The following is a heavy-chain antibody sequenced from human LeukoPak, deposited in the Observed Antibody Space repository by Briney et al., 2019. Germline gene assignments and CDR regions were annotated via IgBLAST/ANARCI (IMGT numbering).Heavy chain of an antibody. Sequence: GGSLRLSCAASGFTFSSYEMNWVRQPPGKGLEWVSYISSSGSTIYYADSVKGRFTISRDNAKNSLYLQMNSLRAEDTAVYYCARDSSSSDFDYWGQGTLVTVSS. J-gene: IGHJ4*02. V-gene: IGHV3-48*03. CDR3: ARDSSSSDFDY. D-gene: IGHD6-13*01. CDR1: GFTFSSYE. CDR2: ISSSGSTI.